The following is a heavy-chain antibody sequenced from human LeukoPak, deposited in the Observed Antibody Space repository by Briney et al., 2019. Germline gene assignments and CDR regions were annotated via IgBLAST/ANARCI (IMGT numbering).Heavy chain of an antibody. CDR3: AKDQYYYDSSGIDY. J-gene: IGHJ4*02. CDR1: GFTFDDYT. V-gene: IGHV3-43*01. Sequence: GGSLRLSCAASGFTFDDYTMHWVRQAPGKGLEWVSLISWDGGSTYYADSVKGRFTISRDNSKNSLYLQMNSLRTEDTALYYCAKDQYYYDSSGIDYWGQGILVTVSS. D-gene: IGHD3-22*01. CDR2: ISWDGGST.